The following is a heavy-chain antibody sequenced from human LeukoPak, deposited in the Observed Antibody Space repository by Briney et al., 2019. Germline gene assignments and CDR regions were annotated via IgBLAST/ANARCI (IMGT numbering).Heavy chain of an antibody. CDR3: ARGGSYLSAFDI. D-gene: IGHD1-26*01. V-gene: IGHV3-74*01. CDR1: GCIFSSYG. Sequence: GGSLRLSCAASGCIFSSYGMHWVGQPPGKGPVWMARISSDGSSRRYADSVKGRFTMSRDNAKNTVYLQMNSLRAEDTAEYYCARGGSYLSAFDIWGQGTMVPVSS. J-gene: IGHJ3*02. CDR2: ISSDGSSR.